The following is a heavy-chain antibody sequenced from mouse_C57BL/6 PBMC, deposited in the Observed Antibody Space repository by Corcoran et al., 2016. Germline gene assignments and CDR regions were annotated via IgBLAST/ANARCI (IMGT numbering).Heavy chain of an antibody. D-gene: IGHD1-1*01. Sequence: QIQLVQSGPELKKPGETVKISCKASGYTFTTYGMSWVKQAPGKGLKWMGWINTYSGVPTYADDFKGRFAFSLETSASTAYLQINNLKNEDTATYFCARGPVVAIHWYFDVWGTGTTVTVSS. CDR2: INTYSGVP. J-gene: IGHJ1*03. V-gene: IGHV9-3*01. CDR3: ARGPVVAIHWYFDV. CDR1: GYTFTTYG.